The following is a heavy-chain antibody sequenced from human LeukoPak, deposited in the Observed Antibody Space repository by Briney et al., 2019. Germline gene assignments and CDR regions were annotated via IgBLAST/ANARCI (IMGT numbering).Heavy chain of an antibody. CDR2: IYSGNSGT. CDR1: GYSFTSYW. CDR3: ARRGRYYGAGSYGY. V-gene: IGHV5-51*01. Sequence: GAPLQISCMASGYSFTSYWIGCVSQMPGKGLEWMGIIYSGNSGTRYSPSFQGQVTISADKSISTAYLQWSSLKASDTAMYYCARRGRYYGAGSYGYWGQGTLVTVSS. D-gene: IGHD3-10*01. J-gene: IGHJ4*02.